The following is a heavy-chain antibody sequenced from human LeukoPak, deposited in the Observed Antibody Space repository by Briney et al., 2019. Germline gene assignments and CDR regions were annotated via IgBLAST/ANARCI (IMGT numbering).Heavy chain of an antibody. D-gene: IGHD3-10*01. CDR3: ARDSYGSGSYYGWFDP. Sequence: PSETLSLTCTVSGGSISSYYWSWIRQPPGKGLDWIGYIYYSGSTNYNPSLKSRVTISVDTSKNQFSLKLSSVTAADTAVYYCARDSYGSGSYYGWFDPWGQGTLVTVSP. CDR1: GGSISSYY. V-gene: IGHV4-59*01. J-gene: IGHJ5*02. CDR2: IYYSGST.